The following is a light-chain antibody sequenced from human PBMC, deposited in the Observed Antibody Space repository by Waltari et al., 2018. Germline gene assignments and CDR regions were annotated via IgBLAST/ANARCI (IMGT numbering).Light chain of an antibody. V-gene: IGKV4-1*01. CDR1: QSVLYSSNNKNY. Sequence: DIVTTQSPASLAVSLGERATINCKYSQSVLYSSNNKNYLAWYQQKPGQPPKLLIYWASTRESGVPDRFSGSGSGPDFTLTISSLLAEDVALYYCQQYYTTPPTFGPGTKVDIK. CDR2: WAS. CDR3: QQYYTTPPT. J-gene: IGKJ3*01.